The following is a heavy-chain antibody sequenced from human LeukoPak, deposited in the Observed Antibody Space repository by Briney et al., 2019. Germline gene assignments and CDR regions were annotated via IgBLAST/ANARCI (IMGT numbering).Heavy chain of an antibody. J-gene: IGHJ6*02. CDR2: ISWNSGSI. Sequence: GGSLRLSCAASGFTFSSYAMSWVRQAPGKGLEWVSGISWNSGSIGYADSVKGRLTISRDGSKNTLYLQMNGLRVDDTAVYYCARDAMLRGVRRYNYGMDVWDQGTTVTVSS. CDR1: GFTFSSYA. D-gene: IGHD3-10*01. V-gene: IGHV3-23*01. CDR3: ARDAMLRGVRRYNYGMDV.